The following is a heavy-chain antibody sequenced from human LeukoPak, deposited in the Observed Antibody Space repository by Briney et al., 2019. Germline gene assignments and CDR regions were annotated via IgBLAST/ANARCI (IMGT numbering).Heavy chain of an antibody. V-gene: IGHV3-48*03. J-gene: IGHJ4*02. D-gene: IGHD3-22*01. Sequence: GGSLRLSCAASGFTFSSYEMNWVRQAPGKGLEWVSYISSSGSAIYYADSVKGRYTISRDNAKNSLYLQMNSLRAEDTAVYYCARGGPRYYYDSNGYYWYWGQGTLVTVSS. CDR2: ISSSGSAI. CDR1: GFTFSSYE. CDR3: ARGGPRYYYDSNGYYWY.